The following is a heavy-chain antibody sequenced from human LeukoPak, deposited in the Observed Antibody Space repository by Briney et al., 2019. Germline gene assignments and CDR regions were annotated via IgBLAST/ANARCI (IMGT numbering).Heavy chain of an antibody. D-gene: IGHD5-24*01. CDR3: ARDSGEMATKLWDDAFDI. J-gene: IGHJ3*02. Sequence: PSETLSLTCTVSGGSISSDYWSWIRQPPGKGLEWIGYIYYSGSTNYNPSLKSRVTISVDTSKNQFSLKLSSVTAADTAVYYCARDSGEMATKLWDDAFDIWGQGTMVTVSS. CDR2: IYYSGST. V-gene: IGHV4-59*01. CDR1: GGSISSDY.